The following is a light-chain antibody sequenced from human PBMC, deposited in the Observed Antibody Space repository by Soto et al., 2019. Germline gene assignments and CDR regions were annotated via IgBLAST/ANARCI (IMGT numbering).Light chain of an antibody. J-gene: IGLJ1*01. CDR1: SSDVGGYNF. CDR2: NVI. Sequence: QSALTQPRSVSGSPGQSVTISCTGTSSDVGGYNFVSWYQHHPGKAPKLMIYNVIQRPSGVPDRFSASKSGNTASLTISGLLAEDEADYYCCSYAGSYTYVFGTGTKLTVL. V-gene: IGLV2-11*01. CDR3: CSYAGSYTYV.